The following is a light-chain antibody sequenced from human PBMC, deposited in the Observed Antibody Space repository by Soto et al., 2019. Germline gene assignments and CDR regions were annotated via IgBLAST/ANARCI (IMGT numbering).Light chain of an antibody. CDR2: SNN. V-gene: IGLV1-40*01. J-gene: IGLJ2*01. Sequence: QSVLTQPPSVSGAPGHRVTISCTGSSSNVGAGYDVHWYQQLPGTAPKLLVYSNNDRPSGVPDRFSGSKSGTSSSLAITGLQAEDEADYYCQSYDSGLSVVVFCGGTQLTVL. CDR1: SSNVGAGYD. CDR3: QSYDSGLSVVV.